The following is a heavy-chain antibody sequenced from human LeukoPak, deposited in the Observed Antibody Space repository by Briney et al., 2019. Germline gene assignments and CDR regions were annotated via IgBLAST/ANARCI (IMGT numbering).Heavy chain of an antibody. CDR1: GYTFINYA. J-gene: IGHJ4*02. CDR3: ARGAYDFWSAYYSSGYFDY. CDR2: ISAYNGNT. Sequence: ASVKVSCKVSGYTFINYAINWVRRAPGQGLEWMGWISAYNGNTNYARKLQGRATMTTDTSTNTAYMELRGLRFDDTAVYFCARGAYDFWSAYYSSGYFDYWGQGTLVTVSS. D-gene: IGHD3-3*01. V-gene: IGHV1-18*01.